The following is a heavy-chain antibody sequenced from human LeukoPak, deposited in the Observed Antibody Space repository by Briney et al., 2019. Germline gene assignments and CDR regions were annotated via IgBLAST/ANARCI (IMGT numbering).Heavy chain of an antibody. Sequence: GGSLRLSCAASGFTFSTYAMSWVRQAAGKGLEWVSAIRGGGGSTYYADSVKGRFTISRDNSKNTLYLQMNSLRAEDTAVYYCARRAGAYSHPYDYWGQGTLVTVSS. CDR1: GFTFSTYA. V-gene: IGHV3-23*01. CDR2: IRGGGGST. CDR3: ARRAGAYSHPYDY. J-gene: IGHJ4*02. D-gene: IGHD4/OR15-4a*01.